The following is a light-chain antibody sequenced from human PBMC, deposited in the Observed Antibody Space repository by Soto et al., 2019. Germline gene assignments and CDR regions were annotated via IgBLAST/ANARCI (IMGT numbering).Light chain of an antibody. CDR1: QSIRNY. Sequence: DIQMTQSPSSLSASVGDRVTITCRASQSIRNYLNWYQQKPGKAPNLLMYDISTLEIGVPSRFSGSGSGTDFTFTITGLQPEDIATYFCQQYENLPYTFGQGTKV. V-gene: IGKV1-33*01. CDR3: QQYENLPYT. J-gene: IGKJ2*01. CDR2: DIS.